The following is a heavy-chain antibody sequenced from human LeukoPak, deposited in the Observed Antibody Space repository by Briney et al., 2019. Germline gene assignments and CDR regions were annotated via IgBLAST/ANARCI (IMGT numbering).Heavy chain of an antibody. CDR1: GDSVNSYY. Sequence: SETLSLTCTVSGDSVNSYYWTWIRQPLGKGLEWIGNSYYSGSTNYSPSLKSRVTISVDMSKNQFSLKLSSVTTADTAVYYCARDRGWLVDYWGQGSLVTVSS. J-gene: IGHJ4*02. V-gene: IGHV4-59*02. D-gene: IGHD6-19*01. CDR2: SYYSGST. CDR3: ARDRGWLVDY.